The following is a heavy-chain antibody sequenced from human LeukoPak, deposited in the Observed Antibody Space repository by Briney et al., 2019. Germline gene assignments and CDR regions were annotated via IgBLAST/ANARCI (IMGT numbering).Heavy chain of an antibody. CDR2: VYPGDSDT. V-gene: IGHV5-51*01. D-gene: IGHD3-3*01. CDR3: ARQNDFRLDY. CDR1: GYTFSSYW. Sequence: GESLKISCKGSGYTFSSYWIGWVRQMPGKGLEWMGIVYPGDSDTRYSPSLQGQVTISVDTSIGTAYLQWSSLKASDTAIYYCARQNDFRLDYWGQGTLVTVSS. J-gene: IGHJ4*02.